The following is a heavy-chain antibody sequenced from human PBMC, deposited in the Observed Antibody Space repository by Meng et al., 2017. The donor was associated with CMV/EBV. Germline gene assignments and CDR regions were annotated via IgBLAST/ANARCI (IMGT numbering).Heavy chain of an antibody. CDR2: IYYSGST. D-gene: IGHD3-9*01. CDR1: GGSISSSSYY. J-gene: IGHJ3*02. CDR3: AISERAYYDILTGYYNVAFDI. V-gene: IGHV4-39*07. Sequence: SETLSLTCTVSGGSISSSSYYWGWIRQPPGKGLEWIGSIYYSGSTYYNPSLKSRVTISVDTSKNPFSLKLSSVTAADTAVYYCAISERAYYDILTGYYNVAFDIWGQGTMVTVSS.